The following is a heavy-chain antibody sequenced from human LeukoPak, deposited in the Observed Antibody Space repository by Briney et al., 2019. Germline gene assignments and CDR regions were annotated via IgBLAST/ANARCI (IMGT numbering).Heavy chain of an antibody. J-gene: IGHJ2*01. Sequence: SETLSLTCAVYGGSFSGYYCSWIRQPPGKGLEWIGEINHSGSTNYNPSLKSRVTISVDTSKNQFSLKLSSVTAADTAVYYCARGIAHWYFDLWGRGTLVTVSS. CDR2: INHSGST. D-gene: IGHD2-21*01. V-gene: IGHV4-34*01. CDR3: ARGIAHWYFDL. CDR1: GGSFSGYY.